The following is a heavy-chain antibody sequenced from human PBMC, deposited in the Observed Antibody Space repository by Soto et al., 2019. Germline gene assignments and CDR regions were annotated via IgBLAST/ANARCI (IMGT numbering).Heavy chain of an antibody. D-gene: IGHD2-15*01. CDR3: ARLSILGYCSGGSCHRYFDY. CDR1: GGSISSSSYY. J-gene: IGHJ4*02. CDR2: IYYSGST. V-gene: IGHV4-39*01. Sequence: SETLSLTCTVSGGSISSSSYYWGWIRQPPGKGLEWIGSIYYSGSTYYNPSLKSRVTISVDTSKNQFSLKLSSVTAADTAVYYCARLSILGYCSGGSCHRYFDYWGQGTLVTVSS.